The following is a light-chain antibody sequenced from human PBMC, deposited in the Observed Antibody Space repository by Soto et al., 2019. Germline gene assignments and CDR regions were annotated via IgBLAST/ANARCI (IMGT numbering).Light chain of an antibody. J-gene: IGLJ2*01. V-gene: IGLV1-40*01. CDR2: GNS. CDR3: QSYDSSLSAVV. Sequence: QSVLTQPPSVSGAPGQRVTISCTGSSSNIGAGYDVHWYQQLPGTAPKLLIYGNSNRPSGVPDRFSGSKSGTSASLAITGLQAEAAADYYCQSYDSSLSAVVFGGGTKVTVL. CDR1: SSNIGAGYD.